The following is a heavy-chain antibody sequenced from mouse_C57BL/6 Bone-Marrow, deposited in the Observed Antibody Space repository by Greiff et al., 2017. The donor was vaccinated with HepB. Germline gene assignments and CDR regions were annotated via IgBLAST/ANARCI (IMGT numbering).Heavy chain of an antibody. J-gene: IGHJ2*01. V-gene: IGHV1-55*01. Sequence: QVHVKQPGAELVKPGASVKMSCKASGYTFTSYWITWVKQRPGQGLEWIGDIYPGSGSTNYNEKFKSKATLTVDTSSSTAYMQLSSLTSEDSAVYYCACNYVDYWGQGTTLTVSS. CDR3: ACNYVDY. CDR1: GYTFTSYW. CDR2: IYPGSGST.